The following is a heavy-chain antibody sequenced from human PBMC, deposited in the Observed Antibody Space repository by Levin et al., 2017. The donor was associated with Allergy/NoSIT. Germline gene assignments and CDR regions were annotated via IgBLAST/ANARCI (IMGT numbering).Heavy chain of an antibody. CDR1: GDSISSSHYY. D-gene: IGHD3-10*01. J-gene: IGHJ4*02. CDR3: ATTAYYYGSGGFY. V-gene: IGHV4-39*01. CDR2: IYYSGGT. Sequence: GSLRLSCTVSGDSISSSHYYWGWIRQPPGKGLEWIGSIYYSGGTYYSPSLRSRVTISVDTSKNQFSLKLNSVTAADTAVYYCATTAYYYGSGGFYWGQGTLVTVSS.